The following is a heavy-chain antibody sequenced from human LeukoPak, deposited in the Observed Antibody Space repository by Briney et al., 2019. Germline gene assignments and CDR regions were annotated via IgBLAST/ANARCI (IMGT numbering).Heavy chain of an antibody. CDR3: ARGWTGTGVY. CDR1: GFTFSSYAM. J-gene: IGHJ4*02. Sequence: GSLRLSCAASGFTFSSYAMSWVRQAPGKGLEWIGKIYHDGSTNYHPSLKSRVTISVDKSKNQFSLKLSSVTAADTAAYYCARGWTGTGVYWGQGTLVTVSS. D-gene: IGHD3-10*01. CDR2: IYHDGST. V-gene: IGHV4-4*02.